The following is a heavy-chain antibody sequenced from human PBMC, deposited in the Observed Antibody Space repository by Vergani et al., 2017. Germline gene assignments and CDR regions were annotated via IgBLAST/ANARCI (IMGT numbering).Heavy chain of an antibody. CDR3: ARFSYYYGSGTRSAFDI. CDR2: IYYSGGT. J-gene: IGHJ3*02. Sequence: QVQLQESGPGLVKPSQTLSLTCTVSGGSISSYYWSWIRQPPGKGLEWIGYIYYSGGTNYNPSLKSRVTISVDTSKNQFSLKLSSLTAADTAVYYCARFSYYYGSGTRSAFDIWGQGTMVTVSS. V-gene: IGHV4-59*01. D-gene: IGHD3-10*01. CDR1: GGSISSYY.